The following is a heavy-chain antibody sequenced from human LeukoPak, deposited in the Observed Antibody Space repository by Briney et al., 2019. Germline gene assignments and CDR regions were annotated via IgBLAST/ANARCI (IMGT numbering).Heavy chain of an antibody. J-gene: IGHJ6*02. V-gene: IGHV7-4-1*02. CDR2: INTNTGNP. D-gene: IGHD2-21*01. CDR3: ARPSRYLYYYGMDV. CDR1: GYTFTSYA. Sequence: ATVKVSCKASGYTFTSYAMNWVRQAPGQGLEWMGWINTNTGNPTYAQGFTGRFVFSLDTSVSTAYLQISSLKAEDTAVYYCARPSRYLYYYGMDVWGQGTTVTVSS.